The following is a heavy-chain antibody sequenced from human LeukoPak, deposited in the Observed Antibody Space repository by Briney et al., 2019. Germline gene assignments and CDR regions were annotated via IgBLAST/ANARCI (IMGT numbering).Heavy chain of an antibody. J-gene: IGHJ4*02. CDR3: AREWGYYDSSGYPSIDY. CDR2: IYSGGST. Sequence: GGSLRLSCAVSGFTVSSNYMSWVRQAPGKGLEWVSVIYSGGSTYYADSVKGRFTISRDNSKNTLYLQMNSLRDEDTAVYYCAREWGYYDSSGYPSIDYWGQGTLVTVSS. CDR1: GFTVSSNY. V-gene: IGHV3-66*01. D-gene: IGHD3-22*01.